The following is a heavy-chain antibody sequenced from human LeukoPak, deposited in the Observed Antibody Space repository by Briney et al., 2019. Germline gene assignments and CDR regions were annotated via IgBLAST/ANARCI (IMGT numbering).Heavy chain of an antibody. CDR1: GFNFGDYA. D-gene: IGHD4-17*01. CDR2: ITNKAFGGTA. J-gene: IGHJ4*02. Sequence: GRSLRLSCTTSGFNFGDYAVSWFRQAPEKGLEGVGFITNKAFGGTAEYAASVKGRFTISRDDSRSIAYLQMDNLRTEDTGVYYCTRDEYGVGSNFFDYWGQGTLVTVST. V-gene: IGHV3-49*03. CDR3: TRDEYGVGSNFFDY.